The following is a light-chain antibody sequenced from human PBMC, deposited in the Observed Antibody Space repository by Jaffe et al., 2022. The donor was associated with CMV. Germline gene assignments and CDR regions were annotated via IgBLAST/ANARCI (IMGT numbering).Light chain of an antibody. V-gene: IGKV3-20*01. J-gene: IGKJ1*01. CDR1: QSVSNNY. Sequence: EIVLTQSPGTLSLSPGERATLSCRASQSVSNNYLAWYQQKPGQAPRLLIYDASTRATGIPDRFSGAGSVTAFTLTISRLEPEDSAVFYCQQYGRSPWTFGQGTRVEIK. CDR3: QQYGRSPWT. CDR2: DAS.